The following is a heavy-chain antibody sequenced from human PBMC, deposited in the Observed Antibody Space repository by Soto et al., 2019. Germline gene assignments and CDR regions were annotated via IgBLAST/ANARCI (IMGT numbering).Heavy chain of an antibody. CDR3: ASRGSSGPF. D-gene: IGHD3-22*01. CDR2: ISLSGNT. V-gene: IGHV4-4*02. Sequence: SETLSLTGAVSGGSITNTYWWTWVRQHPGMGLEWVGDISLSGNTNYNPSLEGRAAISLDKSRNQFSLILNSVTAADTAVYYCASRGSSGPFCGQGTLVTVYS. CDR1: GGSITNTYW. J-gene: IGHJ4*02.